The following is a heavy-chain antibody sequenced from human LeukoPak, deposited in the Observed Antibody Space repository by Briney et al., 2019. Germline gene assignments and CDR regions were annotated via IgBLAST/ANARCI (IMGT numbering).Heavy chain of an antibody. J-gene: IGHJ5*02. CDR1: GYTFTSYA. Sequence: ASVKVSCKASGYTFTSYAMHWVRQAPGQRLEWMGWINAGNGNTKYSQKFQGRVTITRDTSASTAYMELSSLRSEDTAVYYCASGYYYDISGYYPNWFDPWGQGTLVTVSS. V-gene: IGHV1-3*01. D-gene: IGHD3-22*01. CDR2: INAGNGNT. CDR3: ASGYYYDISGYYPNWFDP.